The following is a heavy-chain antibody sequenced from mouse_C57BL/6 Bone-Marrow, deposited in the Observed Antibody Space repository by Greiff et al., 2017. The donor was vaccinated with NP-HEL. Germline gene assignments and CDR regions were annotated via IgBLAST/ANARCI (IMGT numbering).Heavy chain of an antibody. D-gene: IGHD1-1*01. CDR2: IDPETGGT. V-gene: IGHV1-15*01. CDR1: GYTFTDYE. CDR3: KVPSYYGYFDY. J-gene: IGHJ2*01. Sequence: VQLQQSGAELVRPGASVTLSCKASGYTFTDYEMHWVKQTPGHGLEWIGAIDPETGGTAYNQKFKGKAILTADKSSSTAYMELRSLTSEDSAVYYRKVPSYYGYFDYWGQGTTLTVSS.